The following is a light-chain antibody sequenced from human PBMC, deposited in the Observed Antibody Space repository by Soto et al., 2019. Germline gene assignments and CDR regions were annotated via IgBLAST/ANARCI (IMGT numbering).Light chain of an antibody. CDR2: DAS. Sequence: AIQLTQSRSSLSASVGDRVTITCRASQGISSALAWYQQKPGKAPKLLIYDASSLESGVPSRFSGSGSGTDFTLTISSLQPEDFATYYCQQFNNYLFGGGIKVDIK. J-gene: IGKJ4*01. CDR3: QQFNNYL. CDR1: QGISSA. V-gene: IGKV1D-13*01.